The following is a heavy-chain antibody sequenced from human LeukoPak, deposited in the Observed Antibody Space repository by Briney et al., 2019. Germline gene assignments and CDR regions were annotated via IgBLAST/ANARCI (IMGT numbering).Heavy chain of an antibody. D-gene: IGHD5-18*01. J-gene: IGHJ4*02. V-gene: IGHV3-23*01. CDR1: GFTFSSYA. CDR2: ISGSGGGT. CDR3: AKNGGDSFGTGHFDY. Sequence: LPGGSLRLSCVASGFTFSSYAMTWVRQAPGKGLEWVSAISGSGGGTYYADSVKGRFTISRDNSKNTLYLQMNSLRAEDTAVYCCAKNGGDSFGTGHFDYWGQGTLVTVSS.